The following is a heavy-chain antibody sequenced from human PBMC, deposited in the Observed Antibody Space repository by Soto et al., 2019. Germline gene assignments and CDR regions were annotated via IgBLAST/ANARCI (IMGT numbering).Heavy chain of an antibody. J-gene: IGHJ4*02. V-gene: IGHV4-59*08. CDR3: ARHKKGITIFGVAPAPLDY. CDR2: IYYSGST. D-gene: IGHD3-3*01. CDR1: GGSISSYY. Sequence: SETLSLTCTVSGGSISSYYLSWIRQPPGKGLEWIGYIYYSGSTNYNPSLKSRVTISVDTSKNQFSLKLSSVTAADTAVYYCARHKKGITIFGVAPAPLDYWGQGTLVTVSS.